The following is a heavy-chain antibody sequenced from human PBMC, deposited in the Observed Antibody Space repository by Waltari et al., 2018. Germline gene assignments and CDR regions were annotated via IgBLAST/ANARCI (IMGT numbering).Heavy chain of an antibody. V-gene: IGHV4-4*02. D-gene: IGHD2-15*01. Sequence: QLQLQESGPGLVKPSGTLSLTCAVSGDSMISTDWWSWVRQPPGKGLEWLGQVHGSGKTNYSPYFATRVTISLDTYSKQFSLTMTYATAADTAVYYCARDHGRGLYLDSWGPGTLVTVSP. J-gene: IGHJ4*02. CDR1: GDSMISTDW. CDR2: VHGSGKT. CDR3: ARDHGRGLYLDS.